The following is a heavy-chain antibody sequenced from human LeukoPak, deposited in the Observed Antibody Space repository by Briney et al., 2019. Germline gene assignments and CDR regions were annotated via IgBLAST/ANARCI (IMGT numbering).Heavy chain of an antibody. CDR2: IYYSGST. Sequence: SETLSLTCTVSGGSISSYYWSWIRQPPGKGLEWIGYIYYSGSTNYNPSLKSRVTISVDTSKNQFSLKLSSVTAADTAVYYCARGGNSWDTGYYFDYWGQGTLVTVSS. V-gene: IGHV4-59*01. CDR3: ARGGNSWDTGYYFDY. J-gene: IGHJ4*02. CDR1: GGSISSYY. D-gene: IGHD6-13*01.